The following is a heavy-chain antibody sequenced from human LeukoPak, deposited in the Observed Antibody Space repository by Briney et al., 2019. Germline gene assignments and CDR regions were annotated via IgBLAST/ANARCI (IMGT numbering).Heavy chain of an antibody. CDR3: ARVAGYFYDSSGYPKPSSLIDF. D-gene: IGHD3-22*01. Sequence: PSETLSLTCTVSGGSISSTNYYWACIRQPPGKGLECIGTTYDRGTTYYSPSLRSRVTISLDTSKNQFSLQLNSVTAADTAMYYCARVAGYFYDSSGYPKPSSLIDFWGQGTLVTVSS. CDR2: TYDRGTT. J-gene: IGHJ4*02. CDR1: GGSISSTNYY. V-gene: IGHV4-39*07.